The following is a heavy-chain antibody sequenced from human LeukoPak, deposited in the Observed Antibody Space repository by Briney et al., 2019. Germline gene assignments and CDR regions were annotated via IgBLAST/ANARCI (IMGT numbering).Heavy chain of an antibody. Sequence: GGSLRLSCAASGFTFSSYGMSWVRQAPGKGLEWVSAISGSGGSTYYADSVKGRFTISRDNSKNTLYLQMNSLRAEDTAVYYCAKEAMVRGKYNNWFDPWGQGTLVTVSS. D-gene: IGHD3-10*01. CDR3: AKEAMVRGKYNNWFDP. CDR2: ISGSGGST. J-gene: IGHJ5*02. CDR1: GFTFSSYG. V-gene: IGHV3-23*01.